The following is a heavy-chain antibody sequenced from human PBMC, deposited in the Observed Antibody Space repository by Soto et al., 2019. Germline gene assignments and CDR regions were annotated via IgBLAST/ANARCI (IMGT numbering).Heavy chain of an antibody. J-gene: IGHJ6*02. CDR2: IYYRGAT. CDR1: SGSISSSVFY. V-gene: IGHV4-39*07. Sequence: SETLSLTCTVSSGSISSSVFYWGWIRQPPGRGLEWIGTIYYRGATPYNPSLESRVTISVDTSKNQFSLKLNSVTAADTAVYYCARDEAQDYYYGMDVWGQGTTVTVSS. CDR3: ARDEAQDYYYGMDV.